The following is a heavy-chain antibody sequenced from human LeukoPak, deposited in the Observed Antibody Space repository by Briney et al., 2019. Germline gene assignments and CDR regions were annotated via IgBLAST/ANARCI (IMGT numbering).Heavy chain of an antibody. CDR1: GFTFSSYG. D-gene: IGHD5-12*01. Sequence: GGSLRLSCAASGFTFSSYGMHWVRQAPGKRLEWVAVMSYDGSNKYYADSVKGRFTISRDNSKNTLYLQMNSLRAEDTAVYYCAKQVYSGYDFDYWGQGTLVTVSS. J-gene: IGHJ4*02. CDR2: MSYDGSNK. V-gene: IGHV3-30*18. CDR3: AKQVYSGYDFDY.